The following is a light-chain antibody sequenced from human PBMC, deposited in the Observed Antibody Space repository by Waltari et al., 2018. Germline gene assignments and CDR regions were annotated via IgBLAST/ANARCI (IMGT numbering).Light chain of an antibody. CDR1: QSVSSY. Sequence: EIVFTQSPATLSLSPGERATLSCRASQSVSSYLAWYQQKPGQAPRLLIYDAFNRATGIPARFSGSGSGTDFTLTISSLEPEDFAVYYCQQRSKWPLTFGPGTKVDIK. V-gene: IGKV3-11*01. J-gene: IGKJ3*01. CDR3: QQRSKWPLT. CDR2: DAF.